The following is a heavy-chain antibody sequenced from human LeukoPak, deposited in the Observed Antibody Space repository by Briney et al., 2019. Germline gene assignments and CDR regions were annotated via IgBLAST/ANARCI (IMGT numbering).Heavy chain of an antibody. CDR3: ARGDYYYSGMDV. D-gene: IGHD2-21*01. V-gene: IGHV3-13*01. CDR1: GFTISNYD. Sequence: PGGSLRLSCAASGFTISNYDMHWVRQKPGKGLEWVSTIHTAGDTYYPDSVKGRFAISRENAKNSLSLQMNSLRAGDTAVYYYARGDYYYSGMDVWGQGTTVTVSS. J-gene: IGHJ6*02. CDR2: IHTAGDT.